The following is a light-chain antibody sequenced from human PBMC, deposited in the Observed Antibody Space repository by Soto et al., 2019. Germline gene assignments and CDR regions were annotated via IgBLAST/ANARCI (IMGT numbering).Light chain of an antibody. CDR3: QQSYSTPIT. Sequence: DIQMTQSPSSLSASVGDRVTITCRASQSISSYLNWYQQKPGKAPKLLIYAASSLQSGVPSRFSGSGSATDFTLTISSLQPEDFATYFCQQSYSTPITFGQGTRLESK. V-gene: IGKV1-39*01. J-gene: IGKJ5*01. CDR2: AAS. CDR1: QSISSY.